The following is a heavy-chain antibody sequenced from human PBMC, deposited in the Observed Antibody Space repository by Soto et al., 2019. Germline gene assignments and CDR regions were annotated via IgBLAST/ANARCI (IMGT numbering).Heavy chain of an antibody. CDR2: ICTCDGPL. J-gene: IGHJ3*02. V-gene: IGHV3-11*01. CDR1: GFTFSDYY. D-gene: IGHD1-1*01. CDR3: ARVNDFGPLRGHFDI. Sequence: RLSFAASGFTFSDYYMIWIRPAPGEGLGWGLYICTCDGPLFYPDSVEGRFTISHDNSNTSLYLQIHSLRADDTAVYYCARVNDFGPLRGHFDIWGRGTMVTVSS.